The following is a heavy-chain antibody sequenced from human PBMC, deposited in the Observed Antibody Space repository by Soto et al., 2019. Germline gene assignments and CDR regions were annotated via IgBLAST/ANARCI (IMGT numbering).Heavy chain of an antibody. CDR1: GFTFSSYW. V-gene: IGHV3-7*05. Sequence: EVQLVESGGGLVQPGGSLRLSCAASGFTFSSYWMSWVRQAPRKGLEWVANIRRDGSEKYYVDSVKGRCTISRDNATNSGYLQMNSLRAQDTAVYYCAGDSADYDLWSGYKYYDVMDVWGQGTTVTVSS. J-gene: IGHJ6*02. CDR3: AGDSADYDLWSGYKYYDVMDV. D-gene: IGHD3-3*01. CDR2: IRRDGSEK.